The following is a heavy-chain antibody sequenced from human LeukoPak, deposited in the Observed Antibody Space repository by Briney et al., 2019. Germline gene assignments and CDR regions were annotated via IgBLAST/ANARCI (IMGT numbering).Heavy chain of an antibody. V-gene: IGHV3-23*01. CDR1: GFTFSSYG. Sequence: GGTLRLSCAASGFTFSSYGMSWVRQAPGKGLEWVSAISGSGGSTYYADSVKGRFTISRDNSKNTLYLQMNSLRAEDTAVYYCAKERKYYYDSSGYSPGGLDYWGQGTLVTVSS. CDR2: ISGSGGST. J-gene: IGHJ4*02. D-gene: IGHD3-22*01. CDR3: AKERKYYYDSSGYSPGGLDY.